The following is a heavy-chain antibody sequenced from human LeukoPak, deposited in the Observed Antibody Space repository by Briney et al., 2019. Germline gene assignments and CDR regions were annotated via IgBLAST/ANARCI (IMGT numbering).Heavy chain of an antibody. Sequence: SETLSLTCAVSGGSISSGGYSWSWIRQPPGKGLEWIGYIYHSGSTYYNPSLKSRDTISVDKSKNQFSLKLSSVTAADTAVYYCARDLSIAAADWFDPWGQGTLVTVSS. J-gene: IGHJ5*02. V-gene: IGHV4-30-2*01. CDR3: ARDLSIAAADWFDP. CDR2: IYHSGST. D-gene: IGHD6-13*01. CDR1: GGSISSGGYS.